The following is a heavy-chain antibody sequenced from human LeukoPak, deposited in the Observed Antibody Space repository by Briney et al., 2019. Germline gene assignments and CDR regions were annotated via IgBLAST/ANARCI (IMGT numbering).Heavy chain of an antibody. V-gene: IGHV4-59*01. CDR1: GGSISSYY. CDR2: IYYSGST. CDR3: ARDRTTSHFDY. D-gene: IGHD4-17*01. J-gene: IGHJ4*02. Sequence: PSETLSLTCTVSGGSISSYYWSWIRQPPGKGLEWIGYIYYSGSTNYNPPLKSRVTISVDTSKNQFSLKLSSVTAADTAVYYCARDRTTSHFDYWGQGTLVTVSS.